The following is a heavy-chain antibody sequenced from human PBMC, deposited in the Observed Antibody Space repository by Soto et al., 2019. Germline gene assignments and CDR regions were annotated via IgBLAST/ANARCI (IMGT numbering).Heavy chain of an antibody. D-gene: IGHD6-13*01. CDR1: GFTFSSYG. J-gene: IGHJ6*02. CDR2: ISYDGSNK. Sequence: QVQLVESGGGVVQPGRSLRLSCTASGFTFSSYGIHWVRQAPGKGLEWVAVISYDGSNKYYADSVKGRFTISRDNSKNTLYLQMNSLRAEDTAVYYCAKDCSSWPYYYYYGMDVWGQGTTVTVSS. CDR3: AKDCSSWPYYYYYGMDV. V-gene: IGHV3-30*18.